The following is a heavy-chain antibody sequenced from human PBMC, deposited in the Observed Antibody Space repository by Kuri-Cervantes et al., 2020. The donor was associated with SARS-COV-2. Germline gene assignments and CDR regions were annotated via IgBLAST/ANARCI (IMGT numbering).Heavy chain of an antibody. CDR2: INWNGGST. D-gene: IGHD1-14*01. CDR1: GFTFDDYG. J-gene: IGHJ5*02. CDR3: ARSTYNNWFDP. Sequence: LSLTCAASGFTFDDYGMGWVRQAPGKGLEWVSGINWNGGSTGYADSVKGRFTISRDNAKNSLYLQMNSLRAEDTALYHCARSTYNNWFDPWGQGTLVTVSS. V-gene: IGHV3-20*01.